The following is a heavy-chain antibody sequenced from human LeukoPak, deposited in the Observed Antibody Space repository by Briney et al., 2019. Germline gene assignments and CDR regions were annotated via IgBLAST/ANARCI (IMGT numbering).Heavy chain of an antibody. J-gene: IGHJ4*02. CDR2: ISSRGTYI. V-gene: IGHV3-21*04. CDR1: GFIFSSCD. CDR3: AKDPGYGSGAYYEGY. Sequence: SGGSLRLSCAASGFIFSSCDMNWVRQAPGKGLEWVSYISSRGTYIYYADSVRGRFTTARDSSKNTLFLQMNSLRVDDTAVYHCAKDPGYGSGAYYEGYWGQGTLVTVSS. D-gene: IGHD3-10*01.